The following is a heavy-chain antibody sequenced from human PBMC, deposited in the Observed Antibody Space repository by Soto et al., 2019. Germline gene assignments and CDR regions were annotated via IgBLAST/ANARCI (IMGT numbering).Heavy chain of an antibody. CDR3: ARDLRLVRYSGSRTFEY. V-gene: IGHV1-46*01. D-gene: IGHD1-26*01. CDR1: GYTFTSYY. Sequence: ASGKVGYKASGYTFTSYYMQWVRQAPGQGLEWMGIINPSGGSTSYAQKFQGRVTMTRDTSTSTVYMELSSLRSEDTAVYYCARDLRLVRYSGSRTFEYWGQGSLVLVTS. CDR2: INPSGGST. J-gene: IGHJ4*02.